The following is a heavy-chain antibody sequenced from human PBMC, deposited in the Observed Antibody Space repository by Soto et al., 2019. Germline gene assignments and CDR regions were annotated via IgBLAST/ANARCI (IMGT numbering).Heavy chain of an antibody. V-gene: IGHV3-30*18. CDR2: ISYDGSNK. CDR1: GFTFSSYG. CDR3: AKGAVLRYLDWLLQLDY. J-gene: IGHJ4*02. D-gene: IGHD3-9*01. Sequence: GGSLRLSCAASGFTFSSYGMHWVRQAPGKGLEWVAVISYDGSNKYYADSVKGRFTISRDNSKNTLYLQMNSLRAEDTAVYYCAKGAVLRYLDWLLQLDYWGQGTRVTVSS.